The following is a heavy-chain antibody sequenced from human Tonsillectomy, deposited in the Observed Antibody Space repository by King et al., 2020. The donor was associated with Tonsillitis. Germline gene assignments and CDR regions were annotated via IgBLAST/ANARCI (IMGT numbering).Heavy chain of an antibody. CDR2: ISGSGENT. D-gene: IGHD3-10*01. Sequence: VQLVESGGGLVQPGGSLRLSCAASGFTFSSYTMTWVRQAPGKGLEWVSAISGSGENTYYADSVKGRFTISRDNSKNTLYLEMNGLRPEDTAVYYCAKDGRFGSGADYWGQGTLVTVSS. CDR1: GFTFSSYT. CDR3: AKDGRFGSGADY. J-gene: IGHJ4*02. V-gene: IGHV3-23*04.